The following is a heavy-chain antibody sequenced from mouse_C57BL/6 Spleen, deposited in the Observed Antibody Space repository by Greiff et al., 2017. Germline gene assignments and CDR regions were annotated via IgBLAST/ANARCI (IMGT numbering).Heavy chain of an antibody. CDR2: IYPGNKDT. D-gene: IGHD1-1*01. Sequence: VQLKESGTVLARPGASVKMSCKTSGYTFTSYWMHWVKQRPGQGLEWQGAIYPGNKDTSYNQKFKGKAKLTAVTSASTAYMELSSLTNEDYAVDYCTGYYGSSYVRGAMDYWGQGKSDNVSS. CDR3: TGYYGSSYVRGAMDY. CDR1: GYTFTSYW. V-gene: IGHV1-5*01. J-gene: IGHJ4*01.